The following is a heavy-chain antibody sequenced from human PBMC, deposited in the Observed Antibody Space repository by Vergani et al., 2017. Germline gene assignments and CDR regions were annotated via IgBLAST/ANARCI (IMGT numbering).Heavy chain of an antibody. Sequence: EVQLVESGGGLVQPGGSLRLSCAASGFTFSDHYMDWVRQAPGKGLEWVGRTRNKANSYTTEYAASVKGRFTISRDDSKNSLYLQMNSLRAEDTAVYYCARGQYYYDSSGWGFDYWGQGTLVTVSS. CDR3: ARGQYYYDSSGWGFDY. D-gene: IGHD3-22*01. V-gene: IGHV3-72*01. J-gene: IGHJ4*02. CDR2: TRNKANSYTT. CDR1: GFTFSDHY.